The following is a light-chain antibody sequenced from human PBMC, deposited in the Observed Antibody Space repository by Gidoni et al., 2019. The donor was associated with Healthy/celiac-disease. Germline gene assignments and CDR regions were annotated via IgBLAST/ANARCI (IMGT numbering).Light chain of an antibody. J-gene: IGLJ2*01. V-gene: IGLV2-23*01. CDR1: SSHVGSYNL. CDR2: EGS. Sequence: QSALPQPASVSGSPVQSSPISCTGTSSHVGSYNLVPWYHNHPGKAPKLMMYEGSKRPSGVSNRFSGAKSGNTASLKSAGIQAEDEADYYCCSYAGSSTVVFGGGTKLTVL. CDR3: CSYAGSSTVV.